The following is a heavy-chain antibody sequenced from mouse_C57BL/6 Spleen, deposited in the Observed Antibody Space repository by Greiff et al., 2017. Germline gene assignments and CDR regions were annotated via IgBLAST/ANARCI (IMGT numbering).Heavy chain of an antibody. CDR1: GYTFTSYW. Sequence: QVQLQQPGAELVKPGASVKLSCKASGYTFTSYWMHWVKQRPGQGLEWIGMIHPNSGSTNYNEKFKSKATLTVDKSSSTAYMQLSSLTSEDSAVYYCARWEYYYGSSFYAMDYWGQGTSVTVSS. CDR2: IHPNSGST. V-gene: IGHV1-64*01. D-gene: IGHD1-1*01. CDR3: ARWEYYYGSSFYAMDY. J-gene: IGHJ4*01.